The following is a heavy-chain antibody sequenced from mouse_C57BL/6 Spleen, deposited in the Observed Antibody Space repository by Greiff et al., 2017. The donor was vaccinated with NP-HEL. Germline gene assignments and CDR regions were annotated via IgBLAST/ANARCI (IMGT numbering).Heavy chain of an antibody. CDR2: IYPGSGST. CDR1: GYTFTSYW. D-gene: IGHD2-3*01. CDR3: ARTIYDGYYVDAMDY. V-gene: IGHV1-55*01. Sequence: QVQLQQPGAELVKPGASVKMSCKASGYTFTSYWITWVKQRPGQGLEWIGDIYPGSGSTNYNEKFKSKATLTVDTSSSTAYMQLSSLTSEDSAVYYCARTIYDGYYVDAMDYWGQGTSVTVSS. J-gene: IGHJ4*01.